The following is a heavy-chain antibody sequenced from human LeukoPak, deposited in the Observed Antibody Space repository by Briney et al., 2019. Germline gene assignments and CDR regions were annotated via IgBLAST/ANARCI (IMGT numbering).Heavy chain of an antibody. CDR1: GGTFSSYA. Sequence: ASVKVSCKASGGTFSSYAISWVRQAPGQGLEWMGGIIPMFGIANYAQKVQGRVTITADESTSTAYMELSSLRSEDTAVYYCARDRPYTGGWRGFDYWGQGTLVTVSS. V-gene: IGHV1-69*13. CDR2: IIPMFGIA. CDR3: ARDRPYTGGWRGFDY. J-gene: IGHJ4*02. D-gene: IGHD6-19*01.